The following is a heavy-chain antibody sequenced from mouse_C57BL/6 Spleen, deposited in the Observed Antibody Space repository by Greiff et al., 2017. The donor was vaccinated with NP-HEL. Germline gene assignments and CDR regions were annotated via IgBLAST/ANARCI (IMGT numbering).Heavy chain of an antibody. V-gene: IGHV5-17*01. CDR2: ISSGSSTI. CDR1: GFTFSDYG. J-gene: IGHJ1*03. Sequence: EVQVVESGGGLVKPGGSLKLSCAASGFTFSDYGMHWVRQAPEKGLEWVAYISSGSSTIYYADKVKGRFTISRDNAKNTLFLQMTSLRSEDTAMYYCATDYYGSSYVGYFDVWGTGTTVTVSS. CDR3: ATDYYGSSYVGYFDV. D-gene: IGHD1-1*01.